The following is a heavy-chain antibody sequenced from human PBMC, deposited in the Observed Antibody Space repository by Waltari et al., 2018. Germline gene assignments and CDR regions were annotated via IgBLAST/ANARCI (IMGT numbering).Heavy chain of an antibody. CDR2: IIGSGASK. D-gene: IGHD3-10*01. CDR1: GFTFLSYS. CDR3: AKDPGGGGDY. Sequence: EVQLLESGGGLVQPGGSLRLPCAASGFTFLSYSMSWVRQAPGKGLEWFASIIGSGASKNYGAALKGRLTISRDNSKNTLYLQMSGLSADDTAVYYCAKDPGGGGDYWGQGTLVTVSS. V-gene: IGHV3-23*01. J-gene: IGHJ4*02.